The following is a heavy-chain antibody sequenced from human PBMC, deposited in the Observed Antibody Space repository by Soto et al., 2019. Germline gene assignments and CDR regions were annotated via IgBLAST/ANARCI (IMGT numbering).Heavy chain of an antibody. CDR2: ISHSGNT. J-gene: IGHJ6*02. CDR1: GDSISSGGYS. Sequence: PSETLSLTCAVSGDSISSGGYSWSWIRQPPGKGLEWIGYISHSGNTYYNPSLKSRVTISVDRSKNQFSLKLSSVTAADTAVYYCARLAMATRRGYYGMEVWGQGTTVTVSS. D-gene: IGHD5-12*01. CDR3: ARLAMATRRGYYGMEV. V-gene: IGHV4-30-2*01.